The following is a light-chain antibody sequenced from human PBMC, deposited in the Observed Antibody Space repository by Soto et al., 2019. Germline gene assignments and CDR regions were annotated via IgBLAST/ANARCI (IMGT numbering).Light chain of an antibody. J-gene: IGLJ1*01. V-gene: IGLV2-23*01. Sequence: QSALTQPASVSGSPGQSITISCTGTSSDVGSYNLVSWYQQHPGKAPKFMIYEGSKRPSGISNRFSGSKSGNTASLTISGLQAEDEAEYYCCSYADSSRIYVFGSGTKVTVL. CDR2: EGS. CDR3: CSYADSSRIYV. CDR1: SSDVGSYNL.